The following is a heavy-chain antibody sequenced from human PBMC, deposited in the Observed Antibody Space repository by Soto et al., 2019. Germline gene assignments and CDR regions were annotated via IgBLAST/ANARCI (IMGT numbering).Heavy chain of an antibody. CDR1: GGSISSSSYY. CDR3: ARHPDTYYDILTGYYPNY. D-gene: IGHD3-9*01. Sequence: NPSETLSLTCTVSGGSISSSSYYWGWIRQPPGKGLEWIGSIYYSGSTYYNPSLKSRVTISVDTSKNQFSLKLSSVTAADTAVYYCARHPDTYYDILTGYYPNYWGQGTLVTVSS. CDR2: IYYSGST. V-gene: IGHV4-39*01. J-gene: IGHJ4*02.